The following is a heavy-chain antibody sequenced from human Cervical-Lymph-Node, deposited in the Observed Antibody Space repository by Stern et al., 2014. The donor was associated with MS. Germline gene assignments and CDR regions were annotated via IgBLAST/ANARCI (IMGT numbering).Heavy chain of an antibody. CDR2: LRGKAYGGTT. V-gene: IGHV3-49*03. CDR3: TRGVRGNDYYGMDV. CDR1: GFTFGDFA. D-gene: IGHD3-10*01. Sequence: EDQLVESGGGLVQPGRSLRLSCTASGFTFGDFAMSWFRQAPGKGLEWVGFLRGKAYGGTTDYAASVRGRFTISRDDSKSIAYLQMNSLKIEDAGVYYCTRGVRGNDYYGMDVWGQGTTVTVSS. J-gene: IGHJ6*02.